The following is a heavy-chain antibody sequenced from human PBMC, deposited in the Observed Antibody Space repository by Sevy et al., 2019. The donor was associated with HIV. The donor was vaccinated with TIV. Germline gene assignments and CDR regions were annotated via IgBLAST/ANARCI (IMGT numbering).Heavy chain of an antibody. D-gene: IGHD2-15*01. CDR2: ISSSSGNI. CDR3: ARTAVGWFFYYFDF. CDR1: GFTFSSYS. Sequence: GGSLRLSCVVSGFTFSSYSMNWVRQAPGKGLEWVTYISSSSGNIYYADSVKGRLTISRDNAKNSLYLQMNSLRDEDTAVYYCARTAVGWFFYYFDFWGQGTLVTVSS. J-gene: IGHJ4*02. V-gene: IGHV3-48*02.